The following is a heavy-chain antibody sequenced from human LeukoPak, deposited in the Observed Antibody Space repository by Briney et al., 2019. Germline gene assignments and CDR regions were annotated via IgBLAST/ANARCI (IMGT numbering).Heavy chain of an antibody. CDR3: ARDKPGEGYDFWSGYYTHYYMDV. V-gene: IGHV1-46*03. CDR1: GYTFTSYY. CDR2: INPSGGST. Sequence: ASVKVSCKASGYTFTSYYMHWVRQAPGQGLEWMGIINPSGGSTSYAQKFQGRVTMTRGTSTSTVYMELSSLRSEDTAVYYCARDKPGEGYDFWSGYYTHYYMDVWGKGTTVTVSS. D-gene: IGHD3-3*01. J-gene: IGHJ6*03.